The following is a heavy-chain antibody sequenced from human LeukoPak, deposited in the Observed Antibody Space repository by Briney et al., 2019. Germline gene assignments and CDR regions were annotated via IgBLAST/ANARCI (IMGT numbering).Heavy chain of an antibody. V-gene: IGHV4-34*01. CDR2: INHSGST. CDR1: GGSFSSYY. Sequence: SETLSLTCNVYGGSFSSYYWSWIRQPPGKGLEWIGEINHSGSTNYNPSLKSRVTISVDTSKNQFSLKLSSVTAADTAVYYCASLWFGEGYAFDIWGQGTMVTVSS. CDR3: ASLWFGEGYAFDI. D-gene: IGHD3-10*01. J-gene: IGHJ3*02.